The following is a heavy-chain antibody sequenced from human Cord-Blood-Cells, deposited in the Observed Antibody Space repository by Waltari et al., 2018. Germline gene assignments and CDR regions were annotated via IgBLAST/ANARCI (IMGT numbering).Heavy chain of an antibody. D-gene: IGHD2-2*01. CDR2: IIPIFGTA. V-gene: IGHV1-69*12. CDR3: SRVYCSSTICPYYYYGMDG. CDR1: GGTFSSYA. Sequence: QVQLVQSGAEVKKPGSSVKVSCKASGGTFSSYAISWVRQAPGQGLEWMGGIIPIFGTANYAQKLQSEVTITADESKSTAYMEMSGLRTEDTAMYYCSRVYCSSTICPYYYYGMDGWGQGTTVTVSS. J-gene: IGHJ6*02.